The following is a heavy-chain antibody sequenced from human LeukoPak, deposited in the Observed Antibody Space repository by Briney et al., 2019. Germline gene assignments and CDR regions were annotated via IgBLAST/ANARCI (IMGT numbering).Heavy chain of an antibody. Sequence: PGGSLRLSCVASGFTFSSYWMSWVRQAPGKGLEWVANIKQDGSEKDYVDSVKGRFTISRDNAENSLYLQMNSLTAEDSAVYYCASETVEKAIISWGQGTPVTVSS. CDR2: IKQDGSEK. CDR1: GFTFSSYW. CDR3: ASETVEKAIIS. V-gene: IGHV3-7*01. D-gene: IGHD5-24*01. J-gene: IGHJ5*02.